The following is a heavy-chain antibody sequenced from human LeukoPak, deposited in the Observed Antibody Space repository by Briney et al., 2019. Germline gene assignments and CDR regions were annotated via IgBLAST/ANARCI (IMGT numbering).Heavy chain of an antibody. D-gene: IGHD6-19*01. CDR1: GYTFTGYY. CDR3: ARDLWQSVGDY. CDR2: INPNSGGT. Sequence: GASVKVSCKASGYTFTGYYMHWVRQAPGQGLEWMGWINPNSGGTNYAQEFQGRVTMTRDTSISTAYMELSRLRSDDTAVYYCARDLWQSVGDYWGQGTLVTVSS. V-gene: IGHV1-2*02. J-gene: IGHJ4*02.